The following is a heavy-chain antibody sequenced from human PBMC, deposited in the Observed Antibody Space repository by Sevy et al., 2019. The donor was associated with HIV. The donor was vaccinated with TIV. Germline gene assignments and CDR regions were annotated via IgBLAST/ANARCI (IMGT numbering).Heavy chain of an antibody. J-gene: IGHJ6*02. CDR2: INPSGGST. Sequence: ASVKVSCKASGYTFTSYYIHWVRQAPGQGLEWMGIINPSGGSTSYAQKFQGRVTMTRDTSTSTVYMEMSSLRSGDTAVYYCARGGGVVVGATVSGMDVWCQGTTVTVSS. V-gene: IGHV1-46*01. CDR1: GYTFTSYY. CDR3: ARGGGVVVGATVSGMDV. D-gene: IGHD2-15*01.